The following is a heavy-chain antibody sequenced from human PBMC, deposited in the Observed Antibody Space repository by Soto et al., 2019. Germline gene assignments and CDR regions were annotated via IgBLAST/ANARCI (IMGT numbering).Heavy chain of an antibody. D-gene: IGHD1-26*01. V-gene: IGHV1-18*01. CDR3: ARASGSSYWFDP. J-gene: IGHJ5*02. CDR1: GYTFTSYG. CDR2: ISAYKGNT. Sequence: QVQLVQSGAEVKKPGASVKVSCKASGYTFTSYGISCVRHAPGKGLEWMGWISAYKGNTNYAQKLQGRVTMTTDTSTSTAYMELRSLRAADTVVYYCARASGSSYWFDPWCQGTLVTVSS.